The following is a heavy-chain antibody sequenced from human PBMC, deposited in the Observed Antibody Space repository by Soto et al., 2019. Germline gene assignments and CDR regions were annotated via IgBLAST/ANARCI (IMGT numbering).Heavy chain of an antibody. CDR2: IWYDGSNK. Sequence: QVQLVESGGGVVQPGRSLRLSCAASGFTFSSYGMHWVRQAPGKGLERVAVIWYDGSNKYYADSVKGRVTISRDNSKNTLYLQMNSLRAEDTAVYSCARDLGEQWLVRHDAFDIWGQGRMGTVSS. V-gene: IGHV3-33*01. D-gene: IGHD6-19*01. CDR1: GFTFSSYG. CDR3: ARDLGEQWLVRHDAFDI. J-gene: IGHJ3*02.